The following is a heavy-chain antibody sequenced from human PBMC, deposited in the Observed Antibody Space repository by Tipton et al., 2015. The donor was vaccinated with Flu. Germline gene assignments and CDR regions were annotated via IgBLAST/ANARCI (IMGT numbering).Heavy chain of an antibody. CDR2: IYYSGST. V-gene: IGHV4-39*07. D-gene: IGHD4-17*01. Sequence: TLSLTCTVSGGSISISSYYWGWIRQPPGKGLGWIGSIYYSGSTYYNPSLKSRITISVDTSKNQFSLKLNSVTAADTAVYYCARDRGDYGVLNWFDPWGQGTLVTVSS. CDR1: GGSISISSYY. CDR3: ARDRGDYGVLNWFDP. J-gene: IGHJ5*02.